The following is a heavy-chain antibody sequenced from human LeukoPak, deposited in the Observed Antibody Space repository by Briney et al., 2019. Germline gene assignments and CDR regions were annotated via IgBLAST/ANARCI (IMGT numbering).Heavy chain of an antibody. J-gene: IGHJ4*02. CDR2: INPNSGGT. D-gene: IGHD3-22*01. CDR3: ARERNSVYYFNVVAPSYFDY. Sequence: ASVKDSCKASGYTFTGYYMHWVRQAPGQGLEWMGRINPNSGGTNYAQKFQGRVTMTRDTSINTAYMDLSRLRSDDTAVYYCARERNSVYYFNVVAPSYFDYWGQGTLVTVSS. V-gene: IGHV1-2*06. CDR1: GYTFTGYY.